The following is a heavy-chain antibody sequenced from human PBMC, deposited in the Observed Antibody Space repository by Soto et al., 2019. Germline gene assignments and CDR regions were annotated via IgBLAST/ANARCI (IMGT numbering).Heavy chain of an antibody. V-gene: IGHV3-23*01. Sequence: GGSLRLSCAASGFTFSSYAMSWVRQAPGKGLEWVSAISGSGGSTYYADSVKGRFTISRDNSKNTLYLQMNSLRAEDTAVYYCAKGYMITFGGVTAPWFDPWGQGTLVTVSS. CDR1: GFTFSSYA. CDR2: ISGSGGST. CDR3: AKGYMITFGGVTAPWFDP. J-gene: IGHJ5*02. D-gene: IGHD3-16*01.